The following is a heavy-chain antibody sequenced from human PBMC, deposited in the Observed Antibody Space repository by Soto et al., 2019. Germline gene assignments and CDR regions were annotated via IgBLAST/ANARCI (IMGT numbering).Heavy chain of an antibody. V-gene: IGHV5-10-1*01. Sequence: GESLKISCKGSGYSFTSYWISWGGQMPGKSLEGMGGIDPSDSYTNYSPSFQGHVTISADKSISTAYLQWSSLKASDTAMYYCASPEYYDILTGYYKGDYYYGMDVWGQGTTVTVSS. CDR2: IDPSDSYT. CDR1: GYSFTSYW. CDR3: ASPEYYDILTGYYKGDYYYGMDV. J-gene: IGHJ6*02. D-gene: IGHD3-9*01.